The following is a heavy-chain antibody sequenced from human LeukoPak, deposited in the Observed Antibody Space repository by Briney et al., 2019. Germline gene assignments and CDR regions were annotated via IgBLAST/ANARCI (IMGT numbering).Heavy chain of an antibody. V-gene: IGHV3-20*04. Sequence: GGSLRLSCAASGFTFDDYAMTWVRQAPGKGLEWVSGINWNGGSTGYADSVKGRFTISRDNAKNSLYPQMNSLRAEDTAFYYCARDRIVGATSPGGYWGQGTLVTVSS. J-gene: IGHJ4*02. CDR3: ARDRIVGATSPGGY. CDR2: INWNGGST. D-gene: IGHD1-26*01. CDR1: GFTFDDYA.